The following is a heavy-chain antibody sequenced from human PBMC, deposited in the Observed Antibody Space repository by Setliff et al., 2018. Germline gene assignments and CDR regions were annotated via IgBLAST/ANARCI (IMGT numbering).Heavy chain of an antibody. CDR2: ISAYNGDT. D-gene: IGHD3-22*01. CDR1: GFTFRNYA. Sequence: VASVKVSCKASGFTFRNYAISWVRQAPGQGLEWMGWISAYNGDTTYTQNLQGRVTLTTDTSTTTAYMELRSLRSDDTAVYYCARDPLYRENLSRVFDFYVSSGYYYAPDFWGQGTLVTVSS. J-gene: IGHJ4*02. V-gene: IGHV1-18*01. CDR3: ARDPLYRENLSRVFDFYVSSGYYYAPDF.